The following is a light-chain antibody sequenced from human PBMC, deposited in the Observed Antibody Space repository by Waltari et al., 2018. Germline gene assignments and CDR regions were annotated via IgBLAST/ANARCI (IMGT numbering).Light chain of an antibody. J-gene: IGKJ1*01. CDR2: GAS. CDR1: QSVGRT. CDR3: QHYVRLPAT. Sequence: EIVLTQSPGTLSLSPGERATLSCRASQSVGRTLAWYKQKPGQAPRLLIYGASSRATAIPDRFSGSGAETDFSLTINRLGPEDFAVYFCQHYVRLPATFGQGTKVEIK. V-gene: IGKV3-20*01.